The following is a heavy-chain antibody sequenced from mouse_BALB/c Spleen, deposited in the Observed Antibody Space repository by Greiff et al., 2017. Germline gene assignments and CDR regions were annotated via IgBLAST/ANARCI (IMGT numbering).Heavy chain of an antibody. J-gene: IGHJ4*01. CDR1: GFSFTSYG. V-gene: IGHV2-3*01. Sequence: VMLMESGPGLVAPSQSLSITCTVSGFSFTSYGVSWVRQPPGKGLEWLGEIWGDGGTNYHSALISRLSIINDNSKSQVFLKLNSRQTDDTATYYCAKGRGMDYWGQGTSVTVSS. CDR3: AKGRGMDY. CDR2: IWGDGGT.